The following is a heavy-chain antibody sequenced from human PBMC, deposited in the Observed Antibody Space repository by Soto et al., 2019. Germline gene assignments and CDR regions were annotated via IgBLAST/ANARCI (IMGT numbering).Heavy chain of an antibody. V-gene: IGHV4-30-2*02. CDR3: ARTYGDYYDY. CDR1: GGSISSGGYS. CDR2: MYHSGST. Sequence: SETLSLTCAVSGGSISSGGYSWSWIRQPPGKGLEWIGYMYHSGSTYYNPSLKSRVTISVDTSKNQFSLKLSSVTAADTAVYYCARTYGDYYDYWGQGTLVTSPQ. D-gene: IGHD2-8*01. J-gene: IGHJ4*02.